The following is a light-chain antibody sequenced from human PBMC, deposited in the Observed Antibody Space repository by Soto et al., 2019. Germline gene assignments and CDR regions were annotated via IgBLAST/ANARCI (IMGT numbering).Light chain of an antibody. CDR2: DAT. Sequence: DIQMTQSPSSLSVSVGDRVIITCQASQDIRNSLNWYQQKAGKAPELLVNDATNLELGVPSRFSGSGSETDFTFTISSLQPEDFATYYCQQYYDSMYTFGQGTKLEI. CDR3: QQYYDSMYT. CDR1: QDIRNS. V-gene: IGKV1-33*01. J-gene: IGKJ2*01.